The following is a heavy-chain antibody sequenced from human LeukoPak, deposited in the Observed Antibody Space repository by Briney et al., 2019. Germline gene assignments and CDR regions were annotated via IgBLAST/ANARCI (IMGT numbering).Heavy chain of an antibody. J-gene: IGHJ6*02. CDR1: GYPFRSYV. V-gene: IGHV1-3*01. D-gene: IGHD6-13*01. CDR3: ARDGYSSSWYHLYGMDV. CDR2: INPANGNT. Sequence: ASVKVSCKASGYPFRSYVMHWLRQAPGQSLEWIGWINPANGNTKYSRNFQGRVTITRDTSASTAYMELSSLRSEDTAVYYRARDGYSSSWYHLYGMDVWGQGTTVTVSS.